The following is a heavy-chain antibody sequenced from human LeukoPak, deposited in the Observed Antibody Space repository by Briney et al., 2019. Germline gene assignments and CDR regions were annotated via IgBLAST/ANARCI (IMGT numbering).Heavy chain of an antibody. J-gene: IGHJ4*02. CDR1: GGSISSSSYY. D-gene: IGHD2-21*02. V-gene: IGHV4-39*01. CDR2: IYYSGST. CDR3: ARGDPLDY. Sequence: PSETLSLTCTVSGGSISSSSYYWGWIRQPPGKGLEWIGSIYYSGSTYYNPSLKSRVTISVDTSKNQFSLKLSSVTAADTAVYYCARGDPLDYWGQGTLVTVSS.